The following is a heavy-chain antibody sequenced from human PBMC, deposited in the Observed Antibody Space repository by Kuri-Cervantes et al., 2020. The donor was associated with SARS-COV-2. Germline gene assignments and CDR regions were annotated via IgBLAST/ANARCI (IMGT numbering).Heavy chain of an antibody. CDR1: GSTFSSYS. V-gene: IGHV3-48*01. D-gene: IGHD2-2*01. CDR2: ITSSSSTI. J-gene: IGHJ6*03. Sequence: LSLTCAASGSTFSSYSMNWVRQAPGKGLEWVSYITSSSSTIYYADSVKGRFTISRDNAKNSLYLQMNSLRAEDTAVYYCARGEYCSSTSCYYYYYMDVWGKGPTVTVSS. CDR3: ARGEYCSSTSCYYYYYMDV.